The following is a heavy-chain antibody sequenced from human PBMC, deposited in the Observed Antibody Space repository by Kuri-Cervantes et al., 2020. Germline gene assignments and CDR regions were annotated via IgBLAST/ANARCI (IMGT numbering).Heavy chain of an antibody. CDR2: IIPIFGTA. Sequence: SVKVSCKASGGTFSSYAISWVRQAPGQGLEWMGGIIPIFGTANYAQKFQGRVTITADESTSTAYMELSSLRSEDTAVYYCAREDGSSSVAFDIWGQGTMVTVSS. J-gene: IGHJ3*02. D-gene: IGHD6-6*01. CDR1: GGTFSSYA. V-gene: IGHV1-69*13. CDR3: AREDGSSSVAFDI.